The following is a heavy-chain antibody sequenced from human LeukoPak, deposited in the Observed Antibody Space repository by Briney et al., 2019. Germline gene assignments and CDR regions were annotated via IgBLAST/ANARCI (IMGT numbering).Heavy chain of an antibody. Sequence: ASVKVSCKVSGYTLTELSVHWVRQAPGKGLEWMGGFDPEDGETIYAQKFQGRVTMTEDTSTDTAYMELSSLRSEDTAVYYCATGGVVVVAAPQPFDYWGQGTLVTVSS. J-gene: IGHJ4*02. D-gene: IGHD2-15*01. V-gene: IGHV1-24*01. CDR2: FDPEDGET. CDR3: ATGGVVVVAAPQPFDY. CDR1: GYTLTELS.